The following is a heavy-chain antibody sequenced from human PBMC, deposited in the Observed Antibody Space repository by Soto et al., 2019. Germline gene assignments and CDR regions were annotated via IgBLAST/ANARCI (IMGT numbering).Heavy chain of an antibody. D-gene: IGHD5-12*01. CDR3: VRIDVTREWLYSYFEH. CDR2: IYSDDDR. CDR1: GFSLSDSRLG. Sequence: QVTLKESGPVLLRPTETLTLTCTVSGFSLSDSRLGVGWIRQPPGKALEWVAHIYSDDDRSYSPSLRSRLTISKDHSIRQVVLTLTNVDPADTATYYCVRIDVTREWLYSYFEHWGRGTPVTVSP. V-gene: IGHV2-26*01. J-gene: IGHJ1*01.